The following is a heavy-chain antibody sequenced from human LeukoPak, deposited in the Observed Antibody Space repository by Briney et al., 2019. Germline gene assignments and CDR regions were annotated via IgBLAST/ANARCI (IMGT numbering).Heavy chain of an antibody. CDR2: ISYDGSNK. V-gene: IGHV3-30*18. Sequence: PGGSLRLSCAASGFTFSRYGMHWVRQAPGKGLEWVAVISYDGSNKYYADSVKGRFTISRDNSKNTLYLQMNSLRAEDTAVYYCAKDQTYYDFWSGYYLFDGMDVWGQGTTVTVSS. CDR3: AKDQTYYDFWSGYYLFDGMDV. J-gene: IGHJ6*02. CDR1: GFTFSRYG. D-gene: IGHD3-3*01.